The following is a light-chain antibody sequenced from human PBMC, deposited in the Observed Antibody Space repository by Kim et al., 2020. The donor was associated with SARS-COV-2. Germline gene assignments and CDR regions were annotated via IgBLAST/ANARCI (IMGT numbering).Light chain of an antibody. J-gene: IGKJ3*01. V-gene: IGKV3-15*01. CDR1: HSVSSN. Sequence: VSPGERATLYCRASHSVSSNLAWYQQKPGQAPRLLIYGASTRATGVPARFSGSGSGTEFTLTISSLQSEDFAVYFCQQYNYWPPAFGPGTKVDIK. CDR2: GAS. CDR3: QQYNYWPPA.